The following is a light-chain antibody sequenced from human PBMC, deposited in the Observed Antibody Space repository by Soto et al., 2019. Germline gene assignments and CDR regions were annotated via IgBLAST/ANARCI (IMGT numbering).Light chain of an antibody. CDR3: QQYNDWPTLT. Sequence: EVVMTQSPATLSVPPGDRATHSCRASESVRSSLAWYQQKPGQAPRLLIYGGSIRAADVPDRFSGSGSGTEFTLTISTLQSEDFAVYYCQQYNDWPTLTFGQGTRLEAK. CDR1: ESVRSS. CDR2: GGS. J-gene: IGKJ5*01. V-gene: IGKV3-15*01.